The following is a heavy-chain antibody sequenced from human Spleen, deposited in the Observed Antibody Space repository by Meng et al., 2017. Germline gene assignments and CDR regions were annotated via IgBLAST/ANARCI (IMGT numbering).Heavy chain of an antibody. CDR1: GGSIRRSIW. CDR2: IYHLGST. D-gene: IGHD6-19*01. Sequence: QESGPGLVKTSWTPFLSSAVSGGSIRRSIWWSWVRQPPGKGLEWIGEIYHLGSTNYNPSLKSRVTISVDKSKTQFSLKVTSVTAADTAVYYCAVFSSGWGPFDCWGQGTLVTVSS. J-gene: IGHJ4*01. V-gene: IGHV4-4*02. CDR3: AVFSSGWGPFDC.